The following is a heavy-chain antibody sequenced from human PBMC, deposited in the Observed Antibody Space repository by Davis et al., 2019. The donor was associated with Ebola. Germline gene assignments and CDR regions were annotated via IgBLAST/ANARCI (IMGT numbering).Heavy chain of an antibody. CDR1: GFTFSSYW. CDR3: ARQSSSWNY. V-gene: IGHV3-7*01. Sequence: GESLKISCAASGFTFSSYWMSWVRQAPGKGLEWVANIKQDGSEKYYVDSVKGRFTISRDNAKNSLYLQMNSLRAEDTAVYYCARQSSSWNYWGQGTLVTVSS. D-gene: IGHD6-13*01. CDR2: IKQDGSEK. J-gene: IGHJ4*02.